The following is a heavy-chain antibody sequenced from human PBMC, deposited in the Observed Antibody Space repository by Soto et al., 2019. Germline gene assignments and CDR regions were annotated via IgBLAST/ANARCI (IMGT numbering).Heavy chain of an antibody. D-gene: IGHD2-15*01. CDR3: ARTYCSGGSCYFHGGGAIGYYYYYGMDV. Sequence: QVQLVQSGAEVKKPGSSVKVSCKASGGTFSSYAISWVRQARGQGLEWMGGIIPIFGTANYAQKFQGRVTITADKSTSTAYMELSSLRSEDTAVYYCARTYCSGGSCYFHGGGAIGYYYYYGMDVWGQGTTVAVSS. CDR1: GGTFSSYA. J-gene: IGHJ6*02. CDR2: IIPIFGTA. V-gene: IGHV1-69*06.